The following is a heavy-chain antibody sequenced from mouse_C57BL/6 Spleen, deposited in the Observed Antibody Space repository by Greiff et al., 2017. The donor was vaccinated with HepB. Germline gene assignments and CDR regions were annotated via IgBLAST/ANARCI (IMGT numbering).Heavy chain of an antibody. V-gene: IGHV1-81*01. CDR1: GYTFTSYG. CDR2: IYPRSGNT. D-gene: IGHD2-4*01. CDR3: ARGRDYDDAMDY. J-gene: IGHJ4*01. Sequence: QVQLQQSGAELARPGASVKLSCKASGYTFTSYGISWVKQRTGQGLEWIGEIYPRSGNTYYNEQFKGKATLTADKSSSTAYMELRSLKSEDSAVYFCARGRDYDDAMDYWGQGTSVTVSS.